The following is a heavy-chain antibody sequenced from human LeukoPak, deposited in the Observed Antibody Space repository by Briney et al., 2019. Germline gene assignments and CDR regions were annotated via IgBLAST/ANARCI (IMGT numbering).Heavy chain of an antibody. Sequence: GGSLRLSCAASGFTFSSYEMNWVRQAPGKGLEWVSYISSSGSTIYYADSVKGRFTIFRDNSKNTLYLQMNSLRAEDTAVYYCAKVAGDSSWPYYYYYYMDVWGKGTTVTVSS. CDR2: ISSSGSTI. V-gene: IGHV3-48*03. J-gene: IGHJ6*03. D-gene: IGHD6-13*01. CDR1: GFTFSSYE. CDR3: AKVAGDSSWPYYYYYYMDV.